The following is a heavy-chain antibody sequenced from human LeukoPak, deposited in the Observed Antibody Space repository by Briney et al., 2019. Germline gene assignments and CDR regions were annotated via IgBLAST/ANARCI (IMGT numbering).Heavy chain of an antibody. J-gene: IGHJ4*02. D-gene: IGHD5-18*01. CDR3: ARGQGYSLFPDNYYFDY. CDR1: GYTFIAYY. Sequence: GASVKVSCKASGYTFIAYYLYWVRQAPGQGLEWMGWINPNSGGTNYAQKFQGRVTMTRDTSISTAYMELSRLRSDDTAVYYCARGQGYSLFPDNYYFDYWGQGILVTVSS. CDR2: INPNSGGT. V-gene: IGHV1-2*02.